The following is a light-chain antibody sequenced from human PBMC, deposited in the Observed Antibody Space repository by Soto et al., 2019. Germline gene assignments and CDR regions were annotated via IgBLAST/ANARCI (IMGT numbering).Light chain of an antibody. Sequence: QSALTQPASVSGSPGQSITISCTGTSSDVGSYNLVSWYQQHPGKAPKLMIYEGSKRPSGVSNRFSGSKSGNTASLTISGLQAEDEADYYCCSYAVSSTFALVFGTGTKLTVL. CDR1: SSDVGSYNL. CDR2: EGS. CDR3: CSYAVSSTFALV. V-gene: IGLV2-23*03. J-gene: IGLJ1*01.